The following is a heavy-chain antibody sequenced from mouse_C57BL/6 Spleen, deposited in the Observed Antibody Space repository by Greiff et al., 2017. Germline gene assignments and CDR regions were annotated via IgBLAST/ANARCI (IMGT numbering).Heavy chain of an antibody. CDR2: IDPSDSYT. D-gene: IGHD4-1*01. CDR3: ARLTGGDY. J-gene: IGHJ2*01. V-gene: IGHV1-59*01. CDR1: GYTFTSYW. Sequence: VQLQQPGAELVRPGTSVKLSCKASGYTFTSYWMHWVKQRPGQGLEWIGVIDPSDSYTNYNQKFKGKATLTVDTSSSTAYMQLSSLSSEDSAVYYCARLTGGDYWGQGTTLTVSS.